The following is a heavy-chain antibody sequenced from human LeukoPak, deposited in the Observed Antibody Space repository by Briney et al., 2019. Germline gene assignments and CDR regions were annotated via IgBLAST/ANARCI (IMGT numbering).Heavy chain of an antibody. CDR2: IWSDGGIK. J-gene: IGHJ6*02. CDR1: GFTFSTYS. V-gene: IGHV3-33*01. D-gene: IGHD2-8*02. Sequence: GRSLRLSCAAPGFTFSTYSMQWVRQAPGKGLEWVAIIWSDGGIKYYADSVKGRFTISRDNSKNTLYLEMNRLRAEDTAAYHCARVDCTGECCKPYSYYAMDVWGQGTTVTVSS. CDR3: ARVDCTGECCKPYSYYAMDV.